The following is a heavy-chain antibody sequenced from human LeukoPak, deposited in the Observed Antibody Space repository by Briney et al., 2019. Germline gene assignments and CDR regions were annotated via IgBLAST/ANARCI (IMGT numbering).Heavy chain of an antibody. CDR2: IKSKTDGGTT. CDR1: GFTFSNAW. Sequence: GGSLRLSWAASGFTFSNAWMSWVRQATGKGLEWDGRIKSKTDGGTTDYAAPVKGRFTISRDDSKNTLYLQMNSLKTEDTAVYYCTTDSNFVDWGQGTLVTVSS. V-gene: IGHV3-15*01. J-gene: IGHJ4*02. D-gene: IGHD2/OR15-2a*01. CDR3: TTDSNFVD.